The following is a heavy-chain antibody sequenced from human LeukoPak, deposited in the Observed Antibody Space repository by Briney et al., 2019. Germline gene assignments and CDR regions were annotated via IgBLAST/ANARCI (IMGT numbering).Heavy chain of an antibody. J-gene: IGHJ5*02. Sequence: GGSLRLSCAASGFTFSSYAMTWVRQAPGKGLEWVSSISDSGGRTYYADSVKGRCTISRDNSKNTLYLQMNSLRAEDTAVHYCVRAHHPGGWFDPWGQGTLVTVSS. CDR3: VRAHHPGGWFDP. V-gene: IGHV3-23*01. D-gene: IGHD3-10*01. CDR1: GFTFSSYA. CDR2: ISDSGGRT.